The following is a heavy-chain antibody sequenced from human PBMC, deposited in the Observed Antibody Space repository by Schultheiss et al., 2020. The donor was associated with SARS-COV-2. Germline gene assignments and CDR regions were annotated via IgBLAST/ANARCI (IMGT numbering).Heavy chain of an antibody. J-gene: IGHJ6*02. CDR2: ISSSGSTI. CDR3: ARDEGSYAYNYYGMDV. CDR1: GFTFSSYE. Sequence: GGSLRLSCAASGFTFSSYEMNWVRQAPGKGLEWVSYISSSGSTIYYADSVKGRFTISRDNAKNSLYLQMNSLRAEDTAVYYCARDEGSYAYNYYGMDVWGQGTTVTVSS. V-gene: IGHV3-48*03. D-gene: IGHD3-16*01.